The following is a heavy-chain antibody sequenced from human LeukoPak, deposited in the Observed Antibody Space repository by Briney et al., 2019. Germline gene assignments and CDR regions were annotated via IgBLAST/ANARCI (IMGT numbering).Heavy chain of an antibody. V-gene: IGHV1-2*02. D-gene: IGHD6-19*01. CDR3: ARSTYSSGWYVSAY. Sequence: ASVKVSCKTSGYSFTTYYMHWVRQAPGQGLEWMGWMNPDRGGTNYAQKFQGRVTMTRDTSISTAYMELSRLRSDDTAVYYCARSTYSSGWYVSAYWGQGTLVTVSS. CDR1: GYSFTTYY. CDR2: MNPDRGGT. J-gene: IGHJ4*02.